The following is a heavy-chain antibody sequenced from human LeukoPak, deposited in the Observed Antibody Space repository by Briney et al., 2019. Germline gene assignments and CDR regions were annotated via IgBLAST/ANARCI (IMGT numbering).Heavy chain of an antibody. Sequence: SETLSLTCSVSGASITTTNYYWTWIRQYPGKGLEWIGSIYHLGGAHYRQSLLSRATISIDRSKDHIYLKLTSVTATDTAVYYCANHREGSYFESWGQGTLVTVSS. CDR3: ANHREGSYFES. CDR2: IYHLGGA. V-gene: IGHV4-39*02. D-gene: IGHD3-10*01. CDR1: GASITTTNYY. J-gene: IGHJ4*02.